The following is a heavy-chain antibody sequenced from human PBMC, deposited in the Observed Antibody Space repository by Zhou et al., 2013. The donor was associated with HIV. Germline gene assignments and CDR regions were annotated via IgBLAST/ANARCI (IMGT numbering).Heavy chain of an antibody. D-gene: IGHD3-10*01. Sequence: QVQLVQSGAEVKKPGASVKVSCKASGYNFNSYGINWVREAPGQGLEWMGWISGSNGDTKYAQKFQGRVTMTTDTSTSTAYMEVRSLRSDDTAVYYCAREDGITLLEGEGYFSYGMDVWGQGTMVTVSS. CDR3: AREDGITLLEGEGYFSYGMDV. J-gene: IGHJ6*02. CDR1: GYNFNSYG. CDR2: ISGSNGDT. V-gene: IGHV1-18*01.